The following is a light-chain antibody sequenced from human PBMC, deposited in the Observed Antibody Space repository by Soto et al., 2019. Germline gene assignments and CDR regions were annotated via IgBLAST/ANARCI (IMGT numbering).Light chain of an antibody. CDR3: SSYTSSSTYV. CDR1: SRDVGAYNL. Sequence: QSVLTQPASVSGSPGQSITISCTGTSRDVGAYNLVSWYQQHPGKAPKLLIYEVRNRPSGISFRFSGSRSGNTASLTISGLLAEDGADYYCSSYTSSSTYVFGTGTKVTVL. CDR2: EVR. V-gene: IGLV2-14*01. J-gene: IGLJ1*01.